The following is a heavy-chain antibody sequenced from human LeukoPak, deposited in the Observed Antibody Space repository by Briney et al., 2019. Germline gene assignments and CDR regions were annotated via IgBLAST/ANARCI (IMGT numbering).Heavy chain of an antibody. CDR1: GYNFISNW. V-gene: IGHV5-51*01. D-gene: IGHD5-12*01. Sequence: GESLKISCQVSGYNFISNWIGWVRQTPGKGLEFLGIIYPHDSETIYSPSFQGQVTVSADKSISTAYLQWNSLKASDTAMYYCARVDRRGYSDYTAILPDYWGQGTLVTVSS. CDR2: IYPHDSET. CDR3: ARVDRRGYSDYTAILPDY. J-gene: IGHJ4*02.